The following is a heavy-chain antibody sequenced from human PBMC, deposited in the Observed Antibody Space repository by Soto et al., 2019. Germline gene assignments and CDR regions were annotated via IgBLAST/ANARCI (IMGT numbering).Heavy chain of an antibody. D-gene: IGHD3-10*01. CDR1: GFSLNTDGEG. J-gene: IGHJ4*02. V-gene: IGHV2-5*02. CDR2: IYWDDDE. Sequence: QITLKESGPTQVKPTQPLTLTCSFSGFSLNTDGEGVGWVRQPPGEALEWLALIYWDDDERYSPSLKTRLTINTDPSKNQVVLIMTNMDPVDTATYYCAHSRNLITEDAQVGDFDYWGQGTLVTVSS. CDR3: AHSRNLITEDAQVGDFDY.